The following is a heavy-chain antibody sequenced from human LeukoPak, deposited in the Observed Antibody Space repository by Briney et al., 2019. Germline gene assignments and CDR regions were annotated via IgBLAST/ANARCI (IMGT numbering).Heavy chain of an antibody. CDR3: ARDPRYSGSYDSPRRAFDI. V-gene: IGHV1-2*02. J-gene: IGHJ3*02. D-gene: IGHD1-26*01. CDR1: GYTFTGYY. CDR2: INPNSGGT. Sequence: GASVKVSCKTSGYTFTGYYMHWVRQAPGQGLEWMGWINPNSGGTNYAQKFQGRVTMTRDTSISTAYMELSRLRSDDTAVYYCARDPRYSGSYDSPRRAFDIWGQGTMVTVSS.